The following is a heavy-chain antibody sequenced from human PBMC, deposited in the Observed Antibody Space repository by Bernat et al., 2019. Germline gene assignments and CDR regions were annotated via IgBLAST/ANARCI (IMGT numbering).Heavy chain of an antibody. D-gene: IGHD2-15*01. CDR3: AKKIVVVVAATPDDAFDI. CDR2: IRYDGSNK. V-gene: IGHV3-30*02. J-gene: IGHJ3*02. CDR1: GFTFSSYG. Sequence: QVQLVESGGGVVQPGGSLRLSCAASGFTFSSYGMHWVRQAPGKGLEWVAFIRYDGSNKYYADSVKGRFTISRDNSKNTLYLQMNSLSAEDTAVYYCAKKIVVVVAATPDDAFDIWGQGTMVTVSS.